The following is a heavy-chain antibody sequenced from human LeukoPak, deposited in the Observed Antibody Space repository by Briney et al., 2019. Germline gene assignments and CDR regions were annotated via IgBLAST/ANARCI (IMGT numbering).Heavy chain of an antibody. Sequence: ASVKVSCKASGYTFTDYYMHGVRQAPGQGLEWVGRINPNSGGTNYAQKFQGRVTMTRDTSISTAYMELSRLRSDDTAVYYCARDPTRGVGYYYYYMDVWGKGTTVTVSS. CDR1: GYTFTDYY. D-gene: IGHD2-8*01. CDR2: INPNSGGT. CDR3: ARDPTRGVGYYYYYMDV. V-gene: IGHV1-2*06. J-gene: IGHJ6*03.